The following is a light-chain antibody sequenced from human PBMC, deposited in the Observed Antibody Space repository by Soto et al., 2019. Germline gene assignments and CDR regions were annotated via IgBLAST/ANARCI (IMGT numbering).Light chain of an antibody. CDR2: AAS. V-gene: IGKV1-8*01. CDR3: HQYYSYPRT. CDR1: QGISSY. J-gene: IGKJ1*01. Sequence: AIRMTQSPSSFSASTGDRVTITCRASQGISSYLAWYQQKPGKAPKLLIYAASTLQSGVPSRLSVSGSGTDFTLTISCLQSEDFATYYCHQYYSYPRTFGQGTKVEIK.